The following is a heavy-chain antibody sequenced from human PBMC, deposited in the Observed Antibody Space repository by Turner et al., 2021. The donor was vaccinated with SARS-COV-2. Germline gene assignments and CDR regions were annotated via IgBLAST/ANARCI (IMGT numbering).Heavy chain of an antibody. CDR2: ISGSGGIT. V-gene: IGHV3-23*01. J-gene: IGHJ4*02. D-gene: IGHD5-12*01. Sequence: EVQLLESGGGLVQPGRSLRLSCAASGFTFSSYAMSWVRQAPGKGPEWVSAISGSGGITYYADSVKGRFTISRDNSKNTLYLQMNSLRAEDTAVYYFAKGHSGYDLFFDYWGQGTLVTVSS. CDR1: GFTFSSYA. CDR3: AKGHSGYDLFFDY.